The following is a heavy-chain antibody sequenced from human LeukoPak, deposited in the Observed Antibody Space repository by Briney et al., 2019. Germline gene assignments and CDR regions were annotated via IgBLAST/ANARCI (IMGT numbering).Heavy chain of an antibody. CDR3: ARDRGSRRYNNGYSEY. V-gene: IGHV3-21*01. CDR1: GFTFSSYT. Sequence: GRSLRLSCAASGFTFSSYTINWVRQAPGKGLECVSCISSSGSYIYYADSVKGRFTVSRDNAKNSLYLQMKSLRAEDTAVYYCARDRGSRRYNNGYSEYWGQGTLVTVSS. D-gene: IGHD5-18*01. J-gene: IGHJ4*02. CDR2: ISSSGSYI.